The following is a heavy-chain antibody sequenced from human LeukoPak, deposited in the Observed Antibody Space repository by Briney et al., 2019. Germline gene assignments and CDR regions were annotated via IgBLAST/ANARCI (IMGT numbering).Heavy chain of an antibody. V-gene: IGHV1-69*05. CDR2: IIPIFGTA. D-gene: IGHD2-2*01. CDR1: GGTFSSYA. Sequence: ASVKVSCKASGGTFSSYAISWVRQAPGQGLEWMGRIIPIFGTANYAQKFQGRVTITTDESTSTAYMELSSLRSEDTAVYYCARGSLPIVVLPAALDDWGRGTLVTVSS. J-gene: IGHJ4*02. CDR3: ARGSLPIVVLPAALDD.